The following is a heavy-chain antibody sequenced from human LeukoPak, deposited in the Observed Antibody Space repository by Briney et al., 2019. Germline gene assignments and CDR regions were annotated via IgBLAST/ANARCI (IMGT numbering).Heavy chain of an antibody. D-gene: IGHD3-3*01. CDR2: INHSGST. CDR1: GGSFSGYY. V-gene: IGHV4-34*01. J-gene: IGHJ5*02. CDR3: ARVGISQYYDFWSGYYSHWFDP. Sequence: SETLSLTCAVYGGSFSGYYWSWIRQPPGKGLEWIGEINHSGSTNYNPSLKSRVTISVDTSKNQFSLKLSSVTAADTAVYYCARVGISQYYDFWSGYYSHWFDPWGQGTLVTVSS.